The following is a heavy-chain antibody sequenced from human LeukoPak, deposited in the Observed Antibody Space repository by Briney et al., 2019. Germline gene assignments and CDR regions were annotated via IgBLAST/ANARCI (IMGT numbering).Heavy chain of an antibody. V-gene: IGHV4-4*08. CDR3: GKRDTGWNYFDY. CDR2: IYSTGKN. CDR1: GVSINSHY. J-gene: IGHJ4*02. D-gene: IGHD6-19*01. Sequence: PSETLSLTCAVSGVSINSHYWGWIRQPPGKGLQWMGDIYSTGKNNYNLSPKTRVTISLDTPKTHFSLNLTSVLAADTPVFYCGKRDTGWNYFDYWGQGILVTVSS.